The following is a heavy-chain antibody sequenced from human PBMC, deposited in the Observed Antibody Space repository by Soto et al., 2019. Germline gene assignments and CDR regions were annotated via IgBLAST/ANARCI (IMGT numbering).Heavy chain of an antibody. CDR3: AGSPGIAVADY. J-gene: IGHJ4*02. CDR1: GYTFTSYA. CDR2: INAGNGNT. Sequence: QVQLVQSGAEEKKPGASVKVSCKASGYTFTSYAMHWVRQAPGQRLEWMGWINAGNGNTKYSQKFQGRVTITRDTSASTAYMELSSVRSEDTDVYSCAGSPGIAVADYWGQGTLVTVSS. D-gene: IGHD6-19*01. V-gene: IGHV1-3*05.